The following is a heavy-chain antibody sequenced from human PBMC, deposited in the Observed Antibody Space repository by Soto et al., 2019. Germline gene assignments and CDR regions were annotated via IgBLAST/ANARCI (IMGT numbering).Heavy chain of an antibody. Sequence: PGGSLRLSCAASGFTFSSYAMSWVRQAPGKGLEWVSAISGSGGSTYYADSVKGRFTISRDNSKNTLYLQMNSLRAEDTAVYYCATSRFIAAAVASDYWGQGTLVTVSS. V-gene: IGHV3-23*01. CDR2: ISGSGGST. CDR1: GFTFSSYA. D-gene: IGHD6-13*01. J-gene: IGHJ4*02. CDR3: ATSRFIAAAVASDY.